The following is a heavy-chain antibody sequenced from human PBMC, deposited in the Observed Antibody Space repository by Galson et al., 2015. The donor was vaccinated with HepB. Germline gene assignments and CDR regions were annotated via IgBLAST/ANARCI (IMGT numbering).Heavy chain of an antibody. Sequence: SLRLSCAASGFTFSTYWMHWVRQAPGKGLVWVSRINSDGTSTNYADSVRGRFTISRDNAKNTLYLQMNSLRAEDTAVYYCARAGGGSNWYVDYWGQGTLVAVSS. CDR1: GFTFSTYW. D-gene: IGHD3-10*01. CDR3: ARAGGGSNWYVDY. J-gene: IGHJ4*02. CDR2: INSDGTST. V-gene: IGHV3-74*01.